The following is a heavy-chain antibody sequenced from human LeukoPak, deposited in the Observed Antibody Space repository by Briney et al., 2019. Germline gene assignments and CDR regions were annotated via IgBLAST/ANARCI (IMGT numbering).Heavy chain of an antibody. Sequence: GGSLRLSCAASGFTFSSYSMNWVRQAPGKGLEWVSYISSSGSTIYYADSVKGRFTISRDNAKNSLYLQMNSLRAEDTAVYYCARPRGYSYGPHGYWGQGTLVTVSS. V-gene: IGHV3-48*04. CDR1: GFTFSSYS. D-gene: IGHD5-18*01. CDR3: ARPRGYSYGPHGY. J-gene: IGHJ4*02. CDR2: ISSSGSTI.